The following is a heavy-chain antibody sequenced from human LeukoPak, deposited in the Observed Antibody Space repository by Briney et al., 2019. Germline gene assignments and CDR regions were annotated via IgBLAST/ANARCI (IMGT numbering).Heavy chain of an antibody. CDR3: ARRDDGDWYYFDY. D-gene: IGHD4-17*01. J-gene: IGHJ4*02. CDR2: INHSGST. CDR1: GGSFSGYY. Sequence: SETLSLTCAVYGGSFSGYYWSWIRQPPGKGLEWIGEINHSGSTNYNPSLKSRVTISVDTSKNQFSLKLSSVTAADTAVYYCARRDDGDWYYFDYWGQGTLVTVSS. V-gene: IGHV4-34*01.